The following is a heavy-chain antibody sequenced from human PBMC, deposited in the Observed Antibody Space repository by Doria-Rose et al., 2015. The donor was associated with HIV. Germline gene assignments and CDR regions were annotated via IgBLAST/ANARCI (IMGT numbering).Heavy chain of an antibody. CDR3: ARIKSSRWYHKYYFDF. CDR2: IFSDDER. V-gene: IGHV2-26*01. D-gene: IGHD6-13*01. J-gene: IGHJ4*02. CDR1: GVSLSSPGMG. Sequence: QESGPVPVKPTETLTLTCTVSGVSLSSPGMGVSWIRQPPGKALEWLANIFSDDERSYKTSLKSRLTLSRGTYKSQVFLTMTDMDPVDTATYYCARIKSSRWYHKYYFDFWGQGTLAIVSA.